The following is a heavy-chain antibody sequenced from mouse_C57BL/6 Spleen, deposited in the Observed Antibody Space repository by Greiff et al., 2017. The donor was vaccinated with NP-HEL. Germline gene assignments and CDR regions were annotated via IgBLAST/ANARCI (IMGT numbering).Heavy chain of an antibody. V-gene: IGHV1-54*01. CDR1: GYAFTNYL. CDR3: ARGLLGGFAY. D-gene: IGHD2-3*01. Sequence: VQLQQSGAELERPGTSVKVSCKASGYAFTNYLIEWVKQRPGQGLEWIGVINPGSGGTNYNEKFKGKATLTADKSSSTAYMQLSSLTSEDSAVYFCARGLLGGFAYWGQGTLVTVSA. CDR2: INPGSGGT. J-gene: IGHJ3*01.